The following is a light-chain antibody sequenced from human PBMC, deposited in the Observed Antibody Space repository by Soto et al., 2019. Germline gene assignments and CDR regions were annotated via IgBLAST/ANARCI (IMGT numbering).Light chain of an antibody. Sequence: EIFLTQSPDTLSLSPGERATLSCRTTQSVTNYIAWYQQKPGQAPRLLIYGASTRATGIPARFSGSGSETEFTLTISSLQAEDSAVYFCQQYNNWPTWTFGQGTKVDIK. CDR3: QQYNNWPTWT. CDR1: QSVTNY. V-gene: IGKV3-15*01. CDR2: GAS. J-gene: IGKJ1*01.